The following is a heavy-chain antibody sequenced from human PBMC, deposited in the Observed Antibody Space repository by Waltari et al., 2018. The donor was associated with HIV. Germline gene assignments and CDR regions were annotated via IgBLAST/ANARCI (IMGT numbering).Heavy chain of an antibody. CDR2: IYPGDSDT. J-gene: IGHJ4*02. CDR3: ARQGSSFAWP. CDR1: GYNFTRYW. D-gene: IGHD6-13*01. Sequence: EVQMVQSGAEVKKPGESLKLSCKGFGYNFTRYWVGWARQMPGKGLEWMGIIYPGDSDTRYSPSFQGQVTISADKSITTAYLQWSSLKASDTAMYYCARQGSSFAWPWGQGTQVTVSS. V-gene: IGHV5-51*01.